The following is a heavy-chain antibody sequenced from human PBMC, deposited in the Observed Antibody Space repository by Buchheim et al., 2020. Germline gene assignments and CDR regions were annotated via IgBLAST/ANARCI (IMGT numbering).Heavy chain of an antibody. Sequence: QVQLQESGPGLVKPSETLSLTCSVSGGSIFTXYWSWIRQAPGKGLEWIGYMDGSGRSNYNPSLKSRVTXSVDTSKTQFSLNLSSVTAADTAIYYCVKKRSDNWFDPWGQGTL. J-gene: IGHJ5*02. CDR2: MDGSGRS. V-gene: IGHV4-59*01. CDR3: VKKRSDNWFDP. CDR1: GGSIFTXY.